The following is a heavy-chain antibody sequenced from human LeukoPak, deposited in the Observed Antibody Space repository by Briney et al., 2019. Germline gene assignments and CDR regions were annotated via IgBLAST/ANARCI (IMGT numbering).Heavy chain of an antibody. Sequence: GGSLRLSCPASGFTFSGYAMSWVRQAPGQGLEWVSTISGFGGSTYYADSVKGRFTISRDNSKNTLYLQMNSLRAEDTAVYYCAKTSYSSGWPLDYWGQGTLVTVSS. CDR2: ISGFGGST. CDR1: GFTFSGYA. D-gene: IGHD6-19*01. J-gene: IGHJ4*02. CDR3: AKTSYSSGWPLDY. V-gene: IGHV3-23*01.